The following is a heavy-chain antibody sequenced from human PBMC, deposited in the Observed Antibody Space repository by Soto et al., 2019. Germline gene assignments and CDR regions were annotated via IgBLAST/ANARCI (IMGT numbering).Heavy chain of an antibody. CDR1: GGSISSGGYY. CDR2: IYYSWSI. J-gene: IGHJ6*02. D-gene: IGHD6-13*01. CDR3: ARGPGYSSSWSYYDYYGMDV. V-gene: IGHV4-31*03. Sequence: QVQLQESGPGLVKPSQTLSLTCTVSGGSISSGGYYWSWIRQHPGKGLEWIGYIYYSWSIYYKPSLKRRVTISVDTSKNQFSMKLSSVTAADTAVYYCARGPGYSSSWSYYDYYGMDVWGQGTTVTVSS.